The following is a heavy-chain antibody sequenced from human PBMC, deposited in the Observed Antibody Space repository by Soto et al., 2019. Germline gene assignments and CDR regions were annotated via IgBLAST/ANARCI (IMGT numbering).Heavy chain of an antibody. J-gene: IGHJ6*02. V-gene: IGHV4-59*01. CDR3: ARDLWGYCGTDCYPLDV. CDR1: GGSISGYY. CDR2: MYNTGST. D-gene: IGHD2-21*02. Sequence: SATLSFTCTASGGSISGYYWSWLQQPPGKGLEWIGYMYNTGSTVYTPSFKSRVTISVDTSKNQFSLKLNSVTAADTAVYYCARDLWGYCGTDCYPLDVWGQGTTVTVS.